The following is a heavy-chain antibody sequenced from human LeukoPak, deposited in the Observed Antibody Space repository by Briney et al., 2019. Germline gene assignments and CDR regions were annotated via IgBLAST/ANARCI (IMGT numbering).Heavy chain of an antibody. CDR3: ADRGGYSGIDY. CDR1: GFTFSSYA. J-gene: IGHJ4*02. Sequence: QAGGSLRLSCAASGFTFSSYAMSWVRQAPGKGLEWVSGISGSGGSTYYADSVKGRFTISRDNSKNTPYLQMNSLRAEDTAVYYCADRGGYSGIDYWGQGTLVTVSS. V-gene: IGHV3-23*01. CDR2: ISGSGGST. D-gene: IGHD5-18*01.